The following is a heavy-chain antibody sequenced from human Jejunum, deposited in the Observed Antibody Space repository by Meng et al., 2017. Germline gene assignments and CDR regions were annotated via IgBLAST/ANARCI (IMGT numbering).Heavy chain of an antibody. CDR1: GDTFIDAY. D-gene: IGHD3-3*01. Sequence: QVRLVQSGAEVKKPGASVKVSCKASGDTFIDAYVHWVRQAPGQGLEWMGRIIPSISDAGSAQKFQGRVTLTWDTSISTAYMELSSLRSDDTATYYCARDGGYYDLDYWGQGTLVTVSS. J-gene: IGHJ4*02. V-gene: IGHV1-2*06. CDR3: ARDGGYYDLDY. CDR2: IIPSISDA.